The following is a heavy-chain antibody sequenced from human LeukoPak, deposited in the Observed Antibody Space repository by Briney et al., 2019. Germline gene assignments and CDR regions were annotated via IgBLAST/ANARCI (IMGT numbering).Heavy chain of an antibody. J-gene: IGHJ4*02. CDR3: AKSDYYGASDY. D-gene: IGHD3-10*01. CDR2: IDHSGST. Sequence: KSSETLSLTCTVSGYSISSGYYWGWIRQPPGKGLEWTGSIDHSGSTYYNPSLKSRITISVDTFRNQFSLKLTSVTAADTAIYYCAKSDYYGASDYWGQGTLVTVSS. V-gene: IGHV4-38-2*02. CDR1: GYSISSGYY.